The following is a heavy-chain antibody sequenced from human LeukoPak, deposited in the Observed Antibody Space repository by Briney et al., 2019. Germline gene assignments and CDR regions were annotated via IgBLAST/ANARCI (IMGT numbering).Heavy chain of an antibody. Sequence: ASVKVSCKASGYTFTSYYMHWVRQAPGQGLEWMGIINPSGGSTSYAQKFQGRVTMTRDMSTSTVYMELSSLRSEDTAVYYCARDRESGGSSGYFDYWGQGTLVTVSS. CDR1: GYTFTSYY. V-gene: IGHV1-46*01. CDR3: ARDRESGGSSGYFDY. J-gene: IGHJ4*02. CDR2: INPSGGST. D-gene: IGHD1-26*01.